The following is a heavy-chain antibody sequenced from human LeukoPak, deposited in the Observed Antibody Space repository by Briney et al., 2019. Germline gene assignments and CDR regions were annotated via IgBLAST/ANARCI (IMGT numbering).Heavy chain of an antibody. D-gene: IGHD3-3*01. CDR3: ARGPRDDFWSGYYNPDFDY. CDR2: INHSGST. V-gene: IGHV4-34*01. CDR1: GGSFSGYY. Sequence: SETLPLTCAVYGGSFSGYYWSWIHQPPGKGLEWIGEINHSGSTNYNPSLKSRVTISVDTSKNQFSLKLSSVTAADTAVYYCARGPRDDFWSGYYNPDFDYWGQGTLVTVSS. J-gene: IGHJ4*02.